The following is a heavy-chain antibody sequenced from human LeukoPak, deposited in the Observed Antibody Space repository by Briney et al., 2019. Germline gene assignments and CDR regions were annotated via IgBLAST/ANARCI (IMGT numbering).Heavy chain of an antibody. Sequence: PGGSLRLSCAASGFTFRIYNMHWVRQAPGKGLEWVAVITYDGSNKYYSDSVRGRFTISRDNSENTVYLQMNSLTPEDTAIYYCVTTTSAYDIWGQGTLVTVSS. CDR2: ITYDGSNK. D-gene: IGHD1-1*01. V-gene: IGHV3-30*03. J-gene: IGHJ3*02. CDR3: VTTTSAYDI. CDR1: GFTFRIYN.